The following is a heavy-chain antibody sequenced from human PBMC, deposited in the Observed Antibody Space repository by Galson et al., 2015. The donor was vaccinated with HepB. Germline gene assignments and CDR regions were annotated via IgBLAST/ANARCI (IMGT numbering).Heavy chain of an antibody. Sequence: SVKVSCKASGYTFTSYGISWVRQAPGQGLEWMGWISAYNGNTNYAQKLQGRVTMATDTSTSTAYMELRSLRSDDTAVYYCARPARGFGELLGYWGQGTLVAVSS. CDR2: ISAYNGNT. CDR1: GYTFTSYG. V-gene: IGHV1-18*01. CDR3: ARPARGFGELLGY. D-gene: IGHD3-10*01. J-gene: IGHJ4*02.